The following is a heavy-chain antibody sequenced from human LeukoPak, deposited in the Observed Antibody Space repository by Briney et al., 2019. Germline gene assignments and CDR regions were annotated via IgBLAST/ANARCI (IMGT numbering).Heavy chain of an antibody. V-gene: IGHV3-7*01. J-gene: IGHJ4*02. Sequence: PGGSLRLSCAASGFTFSDYRMSWVRQAPGKGLEWVANIKQHGGEKYYVDSVKGRFTVSRDNAKNSLYLQMNSLRAEDTAVYYCARDWEYWGQGTLVTVSS. CDR1: GFTFSDYR. CDR2: IKQHGGEK. CDR3: ARDWEY. D-gene: IGHD1-26*01.